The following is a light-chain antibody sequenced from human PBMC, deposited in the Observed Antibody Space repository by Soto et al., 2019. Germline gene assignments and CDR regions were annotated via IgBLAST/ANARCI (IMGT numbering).Light chain of an antibody. CDR2: GNS. CDR1: SSNIGAGYD. Sequence: QSVLTQPPSVSGAPGQRVTISCTGSSSNIGAGYDVHWYQQLPGIAPKLLISGNSNRPSGVPDRFSGSKSGTSASLAITGLQAEDEADYYCQSYDSSLSGSVFGGGTTLTVL. CDR3: QSYDSSLSGSV. V-gene: IGLV1-40*01. J-gene: IGLJ2*01.